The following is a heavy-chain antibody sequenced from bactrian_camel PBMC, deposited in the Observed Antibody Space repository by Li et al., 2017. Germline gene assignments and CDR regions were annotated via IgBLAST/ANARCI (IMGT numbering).Heavy chain of an antibody. CDR1: GHTYIPYC. CDR2: IDSRGTT. V-gene: IGHV3S56*01. J-gene: IGHJ4*01. D-gene: IGHD1*01. Sequence: HVQLVESGGGPVQAGGSLRLSCAASGHTYIPYCMGWFRRAPGKEREGVARIDSRGTTEYVDSVKGRFTVFKGNAGKTLYLQMDTLEPEDTAMYVCAADAREGMRLGRLSQSWYKYWGQGPRSPSP. CDR3: AADAREGMRLGRLSQSWYKY.